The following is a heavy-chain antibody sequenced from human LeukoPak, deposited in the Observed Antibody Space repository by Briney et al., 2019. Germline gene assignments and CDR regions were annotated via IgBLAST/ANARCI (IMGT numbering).Heavy chain of an antibody. D-gene: IGHD2-21*02. V-gene: IGHV3-30*02. CDR3: AKAWVVTPRRGYYYYYYMDV. Sequence: GGSLRLSCAASGFTFSSYGMHWVRQAPGKGLEWVAFIRYDGSNKYYADSVKGRFTISRDNSKNTLYLQMNSLRAEDTAVYYSAKAWVVTPRRGYYYYYYMDVWGKGTTVTISS. CDR1: GFTFSSYG. J-gene: IGHJ6*03. CDR2: IRYDGSNK.